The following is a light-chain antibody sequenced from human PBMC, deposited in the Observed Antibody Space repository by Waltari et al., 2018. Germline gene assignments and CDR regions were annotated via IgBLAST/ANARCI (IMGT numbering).Light chain of an antibody. CDR1: SASVSTIHY. Sequence: QSAVTQETSLSVSPRAPVIRTCDLHSASVSTIHYPPWYQQTPGQAPRTLMYNTNSRSSGVPDRFSGSIVGNRAALTITGAQAEDESFYYCVLYLGGGISVFGGGTRLTVL. V-gene: IGLV8-61*01. CDR3: VLYLGGGISV. CDR2: NTN. J-gene: IGLJ3*02.